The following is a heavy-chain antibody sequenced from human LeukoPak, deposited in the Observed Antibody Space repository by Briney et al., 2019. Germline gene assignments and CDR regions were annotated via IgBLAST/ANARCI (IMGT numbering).Heavy chain of an antibody. CDR3: ASGILGGTNY. V-gene: IGHV3-30-3*01. J-gene: IGHJ4*02. D-gene: IGHD3-3*01. CDR1: GFSFRSYA. Sequence: PGRSLRLSCAAAGFSFRSYAMHWVRQAPGKGLEWVAAISYDESNIHYADSVKGRFTISRDNSKNTLYVLMNSLRVEDTAVYYCASGILGGTNYWGQGTQVTVSS. CDR2: ISYDESNI.